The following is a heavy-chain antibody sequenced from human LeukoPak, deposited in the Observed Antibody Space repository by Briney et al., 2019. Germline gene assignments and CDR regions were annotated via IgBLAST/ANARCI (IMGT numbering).Heavy chain of an antibody. D-gene: IGHD6-13*01. CDR3: ARDGYSSSWHRRGYYFDY. CDR1: GGSISSYY. Sequence: KPSETLSLTCTVSGGSISSYYWSWIRQPPGKGLEWIGYIYYSGSTNYNPSLKSRVTISVDTSKNQFSLKLSSVTAADTAVYYCARDGYSSSWHRRGYYFDYWGQGTLVTVSS. J-gene: IGHJ4*02. V-gene: IGHV4-59*01. CDR2: IYYSGST.